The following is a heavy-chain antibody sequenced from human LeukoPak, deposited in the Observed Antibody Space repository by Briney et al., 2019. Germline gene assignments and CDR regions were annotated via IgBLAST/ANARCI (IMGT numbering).Heavy chain of an antibody. CDR3: ARDFRPYYGSSGDY. D-gene: IGHD3-22*01. J-gene: IGHJ4*02. V-gene: IGHV3-7*01. CDR2: IKQDGSEK. CDR1: GFTFSSYW. Sequence: PGGSLRLSCAASGFTFSSYWMSWVRQAPGKGLEWVANIKQDGSEKYYVDSVKGRFTISRDNAKNSLYLQMNSLRAEDTAVYYCARDFRPYYGSSGDYWGQGTLVTASS.